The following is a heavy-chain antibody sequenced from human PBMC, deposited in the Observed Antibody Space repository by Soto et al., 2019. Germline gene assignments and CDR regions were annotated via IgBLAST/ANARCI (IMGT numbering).Heavy chain of an antibody. D-gene: IGHD3-10*01. J-gene: IGHJ4*02. CDR2: ISYDGSHK. Sequence: QVQLVESGGGVVQPGRSLRLSCEASGFTFNGYGMHWVRQAPGKGLEWVAVISYDGSHKYSADSVQGRFTISRDNSKNTLYLQMNSMRPEDTVMYYCAKERGGSMVRGVVKAFDYWGQGTLVTVSS. CDR1: GFTFNGYG. V-gene: IGHV3-30*18. CDR3: AKERGGSMVRGVVKAFDY.